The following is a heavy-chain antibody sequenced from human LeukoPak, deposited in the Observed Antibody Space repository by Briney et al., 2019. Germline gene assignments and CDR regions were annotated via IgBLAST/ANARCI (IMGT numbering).Heavy chain of an antibody. D-gene: IGHD6-13*01. CDR3: VKANSNWYFDS. J-gene: IGHJ4*02. CDR1: GFIFTDYG. V-gene: IGHV3-30*02. CDR2: IRYDGSDK. Sequence: GGSLRLSCAASGFIFTDYGMHWVRQAPGKGLEWLTFIRYDGSDKYYADSVKGRFTISRDNSKKSLYLQMNSLRAEDMALYYCVKANSNWYFDSWGQGTLVTVSS.